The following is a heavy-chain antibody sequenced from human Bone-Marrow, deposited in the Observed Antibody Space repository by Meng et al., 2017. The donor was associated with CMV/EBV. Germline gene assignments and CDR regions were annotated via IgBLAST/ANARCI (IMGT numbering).Heavy chain of an antibody. V-gene: IGHV4-39*01. CDR3: ARHGARPRYCSSTSCREYYFDY. J-gene: IGHJ4*02. Sequence: SETLSLTCTVSGGSISSSSYYWGWIRQPPGKGLEWIGSIYYSGSTYYNPSLKSRVTISVDTSKNQFSLKLSPVTAADTAVYYCARHGARPRYCSSTSCREYYFDYWGQGTLVTVSS. CDR2: IYYSGST. CDR1: GGSISSSSYY. D-gene: IGHD2-2*01.